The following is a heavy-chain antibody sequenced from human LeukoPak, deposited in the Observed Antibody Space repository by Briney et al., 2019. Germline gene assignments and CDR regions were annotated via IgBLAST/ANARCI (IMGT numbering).Heavy chain of an antibody. CDR3: AKDSQVFAY. D-gene: IGHD3-16*01. Sequence: GGSLRLSCATSGFTFSSYSMNWVRQAPGKGLEWVSYISSSSSIIYYTDSVKGRFTISRDNAKNSLYLQMNSLRAEDTAVYYCAKDSQVFAYWGQGTMVTVSS. CDR2: ISSSSSII. V-gene: IGHV3-48*01. CDR1: GFTFSSYS. J-gene: IGHJ3*01.